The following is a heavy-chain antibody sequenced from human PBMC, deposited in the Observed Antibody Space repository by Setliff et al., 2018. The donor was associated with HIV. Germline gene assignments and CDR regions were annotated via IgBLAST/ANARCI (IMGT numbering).Heavy chain of an antibody. Sequence: LSLTCTVSGGSISTYYWSWIRQAPGRGLEWIGYIYYTGRTNYDPSLKSRVTMSLDSSKKQFSLKLSSVTAADTAVYFCARDVGGFTVFAVPRGGFDPWGQGTLVTVSS. CDR2: IYYTGRT. J-gene: IGHJ5*02. CDR1: GGSISTYY. CDR3: ARDVGGFTVFAVPRGGFDP. V-gene: IGHV4-59*01. D-gene: IGHD3-3*01.